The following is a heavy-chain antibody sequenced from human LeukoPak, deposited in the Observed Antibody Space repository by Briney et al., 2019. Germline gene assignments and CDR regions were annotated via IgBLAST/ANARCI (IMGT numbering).Heavy chain of an antibody. CDR1: GGFISSYY. CDR3: ARDDGDSPFDY. V-gene: IGHV4-59*01. Sequence: SETLSLTCTVSGGFISSYYWSWIRQPPGKGREWIGYIYYSESTNYNPSLKSRVTISVDTSKNQFSLKLSSVTAADTAVYYCARDDGDSPFDYWGQGTLVTVSS. J-gene: IGHJ4*02. D-gene: IGHD4-17*01. CDR2: IYYSEST.